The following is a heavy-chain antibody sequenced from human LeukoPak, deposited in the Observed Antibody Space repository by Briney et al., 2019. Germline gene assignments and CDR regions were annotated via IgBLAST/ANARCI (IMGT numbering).Heavy chain of an antibody. Sequence: GRSLRLSCAPSGFTFTSYTTSWGRHAPGKGLEWVSAISGSGGSTYYADSVKGRFTISRDNSKNTLYLQMNSLRAEDTAVYYCAKDLRTTVPIPPYYYYSGMDVWGQGTTVTVSS. D-gene: IGHD4-17*01. CDR1: GFTFTSYT. V-gene: IGHV3-23*01. CDR3: AKDLRTTVPIPPYYYYSGMDV. J-gene: IGHJ6*02. CDR2: ISGSGGST.